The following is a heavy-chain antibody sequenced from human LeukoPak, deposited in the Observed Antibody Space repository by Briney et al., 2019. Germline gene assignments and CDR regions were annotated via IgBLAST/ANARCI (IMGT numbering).Heavy chain of an antibody. CDR2: INHSGST. Sequence: PSETLSLTCAVYGGSFSGYYWNWIRQPPGKGLEWIGEINHSGSTNYNPSLKSRVTISVDTSKNQFSLKLTSVTAADTAVYYCARGEGNDCGGDCYGYFQHWGQGTLVTVSS. V-gene: IGHV4-34*01. J-gene: IGHJ1*01. CDR3: ARGEGNDCGGDCYGYFQH. D-gene: IGHD2-21*02. CDR1: GGSFSGYY.